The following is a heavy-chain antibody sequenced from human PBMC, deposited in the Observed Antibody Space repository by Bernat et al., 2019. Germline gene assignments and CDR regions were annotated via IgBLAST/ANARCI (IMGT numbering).Heavy chain of an antibody. CDR1: GGSISSSSYY. CDR3: ASGQYAYIWGSYRYFDY. J-gene: IGHJ4*02. V-gene: IGHV4-39*01. CDR2: IYYSGIT. D-gene: IGHD3-16*02. Sequence: QLQLQESGPGLVKPSETLSLTCTVSGGSISSSSYYWGWIRQPPGQGLEWIGSIYYSGITYYNPSLKSRLTISIDTSKNQCSLKLSFVTAANTAVYYYASGQYAYIWGSYRYFDYWGRGTLVTVSA.